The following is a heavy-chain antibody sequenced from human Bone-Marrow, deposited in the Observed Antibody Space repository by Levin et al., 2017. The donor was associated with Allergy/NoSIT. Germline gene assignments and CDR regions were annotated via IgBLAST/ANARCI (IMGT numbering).Heavy chain of an antibody. V-gene: IGHV3-23*01. Sequence: GESLKISCAASRFTLSSYAMSWVRQAPGKGLEWVSGISGSGGTTYYADAVKGRFTISRDNSKNTLYLQMSSLRAEDTAVYYCAKGAAAVGILDYWGQGTLVTVSS. CDR2: ISGSGGTT. D-gene: IGHD6-13*01. CDR1: RFTLSSYA. CDR3: AKGAAAVGILDY. J-gene: IGHJ4*02.